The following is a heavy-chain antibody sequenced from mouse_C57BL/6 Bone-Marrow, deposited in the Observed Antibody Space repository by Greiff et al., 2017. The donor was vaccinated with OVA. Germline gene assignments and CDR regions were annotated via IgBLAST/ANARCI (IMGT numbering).Heavy chain of an antibody. CDR1: GYTFTNYW. D-gene: IGHD1-1*01. J-gene: IGHJ3*01. CDR2: IYPGGGYT. Sequence: VQLQESGAELVRPGTSVKMSCKASGYTFTNYWIGWAKQRPGHGLEWIGDIYPGGGYTNYNQKFKGKATLTVDKSSSTAYMELRSLTSEDTAVYYCARMHYGSSYGFAYWGQGTLVTVSA. V-gene: IGHV1-63*01. CDR3: ARMHYGSSYGFAY.